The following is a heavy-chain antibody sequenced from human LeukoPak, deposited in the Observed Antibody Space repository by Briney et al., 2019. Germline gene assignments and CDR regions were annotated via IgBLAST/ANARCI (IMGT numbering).Heavy chain of an antibody. Sequence: GGSLRLSSAASGFTVSSNYMSWVRQAPGKGLEWVSVIYSGGSTYYADSVKGRFTISRDNSKNTLYLQMNSLRAEDTAVYYCARGRSWYNYYYYYMDVWGKGTTVSLSS. CDR3: ARGRSWYNYYYYYMDV. V-gene: IGHV3-53*01. CDR1: GFTVSSNY. CDR2: IYSGGST. D-gene: IGHD6-13*01. J-gene: IGHJ6*03.